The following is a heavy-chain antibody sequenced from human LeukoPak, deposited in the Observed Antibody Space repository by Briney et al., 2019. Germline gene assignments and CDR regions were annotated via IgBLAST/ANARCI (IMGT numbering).Heavy chain of an antibody. CDR2: ISAYNGNT. J-gene: IGHJ4*02. CDR1: GYTFTGYY. V-gene: IGHV1-18*04. Sequence: VASVKVSCKASGYTFTGYYMHWVRQAPGQGLEWMGWISAYNGNTNYAQKLQGRVTMTTDTSTSTAYMELRSLRSGDTAVYYCARVEAGIAEDYWGQGTLVTVSS. D-gene: IGHD6-13*01. CDR3: ARVEAGIAEDY.